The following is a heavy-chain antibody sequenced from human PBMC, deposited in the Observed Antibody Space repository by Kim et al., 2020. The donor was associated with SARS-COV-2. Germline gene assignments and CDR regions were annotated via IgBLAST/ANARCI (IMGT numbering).Heavy chain of an antibody. CDR3: AKDGLRGYSYGSLDY. D-gene: IGHD5-18*01. J-gene: IGHJ4*02. V-gene: IGHV3-30*02. Sequence: DSVKGRFTISRDNSKNTLYLQMNSLRAEDTAVYYCAKDGLRGYSYGSLDYWGQGTLVTVSS.